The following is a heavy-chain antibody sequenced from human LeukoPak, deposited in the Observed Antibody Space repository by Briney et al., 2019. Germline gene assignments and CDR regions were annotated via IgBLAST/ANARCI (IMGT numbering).Heavy chain of an antibody. CDR1: GFTFSSYW. CDR3: ARLGFGELTDY. D-gene: IGHD3-10*01. J-gene: IGHJ4*02. V-gene: IGHV3-74*01. Sequence: PGGSLRLSCAASGFTFSSYWMHWVRQAPGKGLVWVSRINSDGSSTSYADSVKGRFTISRDNAKNTLYLQMNSLRAEDTAVYYCARLGFGELTDYWGQGTLVTVSS. CDR2: INSDGSST.